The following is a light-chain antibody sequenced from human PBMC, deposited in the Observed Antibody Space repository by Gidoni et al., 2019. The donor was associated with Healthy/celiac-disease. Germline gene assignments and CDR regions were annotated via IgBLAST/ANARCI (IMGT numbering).Light chain of an antibody. CDR2: DAS. CDR1: QGISSA. J-gene: IGKJ4*01. Sequence: AIQLTQSPSSLSASVGDRVTITCRASQGISSALAWYQQKPGKAPKLLIYDASSLESGVPSRFSGSGSGTDFPLTSSSLQPEYVATYYCQQFNSYPRFGGGTKVEIK. CDR3: QQFNSYPR. V-gene: IGKV1-13*02.